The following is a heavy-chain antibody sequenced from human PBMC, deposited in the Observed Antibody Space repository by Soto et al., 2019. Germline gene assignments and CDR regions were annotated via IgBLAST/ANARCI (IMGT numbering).Heavy chain of an antibody. Sequence: QVQLQQWGAGPLRPLETLSLTCGVSGGSFSGYYWAWIRQSPGKGLEWIGEINDRGSINYNPSLTSRVSISVDTSKNHYSRNRRSVTAADTAVYYCARESHDILTGPPWVWYFDLWGRGTLVTVSS. V-gene: IGHV4-34*01. J-gene: IGHJ2*01. CDR2: INDRGSI. CDR3: ARESHDILTGPPWVWYFDL. CDR1: GGSFSGYY. D-gene: IGHD3-9*01.